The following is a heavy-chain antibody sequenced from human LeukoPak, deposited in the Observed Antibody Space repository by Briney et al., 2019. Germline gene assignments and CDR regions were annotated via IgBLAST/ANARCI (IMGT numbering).Heavy chain of an antibody. J-gene: IGHJ4*02. CDR3: ARDENYSFDY. Sequence: GGSLRLSCAASGFTFSSYSMNWIRQAPGKGLEWVSYIGTSSGTIYYADSLKGRFTISRDNAKNSLCLHMNSLRAEDTAVYFCARDENYSFDYWGQGTLVTVSS. CDR1: GFTFSSYS. CDR2: IGTSSGTI. V-gene: IGHV3-48*01.